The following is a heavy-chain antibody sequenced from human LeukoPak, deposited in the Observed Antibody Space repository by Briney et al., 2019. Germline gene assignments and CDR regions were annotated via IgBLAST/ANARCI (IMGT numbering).Heavy chain of an antibody. D-gene: IGHD1-26*01. Sequence: APVKVSCKASGYTFTSYYMHWVRQAPGQGLEWMGIINPSGGSTSYAQKFQGRVTMTRDMSTSTVYMELSSLRSEDTAVYYCARENPPAVVGATTGYDYWGQGTLVTVSS. CDR3: ARENPPAVVGATTGYDY. V-gene: IGHV1-46*01. J-gene: IGHJ4*02. CDR1: GYTFTSYY. CDR2: INPSGGST.